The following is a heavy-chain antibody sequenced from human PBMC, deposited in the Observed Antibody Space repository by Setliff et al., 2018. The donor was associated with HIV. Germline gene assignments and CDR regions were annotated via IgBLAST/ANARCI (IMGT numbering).Heavy chain of an antibody. J-gene: IGHJ5*02. CDR3: AREIQIAVAAVGWFDP. D-gene: IGHD6-13*01. V-gene: IGHV1-69*06. CDR1: GGTFRSNA. Sequence: GASVKVSCKASGGTFRSNAISWVRQAPGQGLEWMGGIIPLFGTANYAQKFQGRVTITAAKSTSTAYLELNSLRSEDSAIYYCAREIQIAVAAVGWFDPWGQGTLVTVSS. CDR2: IIPLFGTA.